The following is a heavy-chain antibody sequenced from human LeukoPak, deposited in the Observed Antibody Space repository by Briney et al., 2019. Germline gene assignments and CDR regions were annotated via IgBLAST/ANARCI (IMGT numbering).Heavy chain of an antibody. Sequence: SETLSLTCTVSGGSISSSSYYWGWIRQPPGKGLEWIGSIYYSGSTYYNPSLKSRVTISVDTSKNQFSLKLSSVTAADTAVYYCAGYGDYAGLYYFDYWGQGTLVTVSS. CDR3: AGYGDYAGLYYFDY. J-gene: IGHJ4*02. D-gene: IGHD4-17*01. V-gene: IGHV4-39*07. CDR2: IYYSGST. CDR1: GGSISSSSYY.